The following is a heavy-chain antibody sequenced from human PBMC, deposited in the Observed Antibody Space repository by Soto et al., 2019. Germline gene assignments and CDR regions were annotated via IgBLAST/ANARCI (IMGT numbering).Heavy chain of an antibody. Sequence: PSETLSLTCTVSGGSISSGGYYWSWIRQHPGKGLEWIGYIYYSGSTYYNPSLKSRVTISVDTSKNQFSLKLSSVTAADTAVYYCARTAYSNYENGPWGQGTLVTVSS. CDR2: IYYSGST. CDR1: GGSISSGGYY. J-gene: IGHJ5*02. V-gene: IGHV4-31*03. D-gene: IGHD4-4*01. CDR3: ARTAYSNYENGP.